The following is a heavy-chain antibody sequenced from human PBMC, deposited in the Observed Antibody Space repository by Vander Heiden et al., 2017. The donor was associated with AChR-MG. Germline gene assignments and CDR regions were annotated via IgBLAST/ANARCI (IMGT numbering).Heavy chain of an antibody. CDR3: VPSRGGSGDY. CDR1: GGSISSSSYY. V-gene: IGHV4-39*01. Sequence: QLQLQESGPELVKPSETLSLTCTVSGGSISSSSYYWGWIRQPPGKGLEWIGSIYYSGSTYYNPSLKSRVTISVDTSKNQFSLKLSSVTAADTAVYYCVPSRGGSGDYWGQGTLVTVSS. J-gene: IGHJ4*02. D-gene: IGHD3-10*01. CDR2: IYYSGST.